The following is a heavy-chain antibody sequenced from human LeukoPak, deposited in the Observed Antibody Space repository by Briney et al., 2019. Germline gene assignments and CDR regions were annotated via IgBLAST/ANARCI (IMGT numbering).Heavy chain of an antibody. Sequence: GGSLRLSCAVSGFTFTNYWMTWVRQAPGKGLEWVANTDQRGSEKNYVDSVKGRFTISRDNAKNSLYLQMNSLRAEDTAVYYCARDEVRRPYNYWGRGTLVTVSS. CDR2: TDQRGSEK. D-gene: IGHD5-18*01. V-gene: IGHV3-7*01. CDR3: ARDEVRRPYNY. CDR1: GFTFTNYW. J-gene: IGHJ4*02.